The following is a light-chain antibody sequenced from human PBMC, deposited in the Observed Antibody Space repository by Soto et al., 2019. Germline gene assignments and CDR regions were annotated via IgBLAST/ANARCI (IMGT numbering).Light chain of an antibody. V-gene: IGLV2-14*03. Sequence: QSALTQPASVSGSPGQSITISCTGSSSDIGGYNYVSWYQHYPGKAPKLVLYAVSSRSSGVSNRFSGSKSGNTASLTISGLKAEDAADYYCASFTRSVTVVFGGGTKLTVL. CDR1: SSDIGGYNY. J-gene: IGLJ2*01. CDR3: ASFTRSVTVV. CDR2: AVS.